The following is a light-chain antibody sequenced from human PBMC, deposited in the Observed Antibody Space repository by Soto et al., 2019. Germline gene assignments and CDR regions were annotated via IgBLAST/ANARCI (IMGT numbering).Light chain of an antibody. CDR3: TSYTTSSTLV. J-gene: IGLJ3*02. Sequence: QSVLTQPASVSGSPGQSITISCTGTSSDVGGYNYVSWYQQHPGKAPQLIIHDVTGRPSGVSTRFSGSKSGNTASLTISGLQAEDEADYYCTSYTTSSTLVFGGGTQLTVL. V-gene: IGLV2-14*03. CDR2: DVT. CDR1: SSDVGGYNY.